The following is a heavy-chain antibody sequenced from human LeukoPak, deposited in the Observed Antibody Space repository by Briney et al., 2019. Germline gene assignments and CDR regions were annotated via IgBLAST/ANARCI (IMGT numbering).Heavy chain of an antibody. J-gene: IGHJ4*02. V-gene: IGHV6-1*01. CDR2: SYYRSKWHN. Sequence: SQTLSLTCAISGDTVSGNRVAWSWIRQSPSRGLEWLGSSYYRSKWHNDYAVSVKGRTTISVDTSKNQFSLHLNSVTPEDTAVYYCARAGPGLGRPFDFWGQGTLVTVST. CDR3: ARAGPGLGRPFDF. D-gene: IGHD3-16*01. CDR1: GDTVSGNRVA.